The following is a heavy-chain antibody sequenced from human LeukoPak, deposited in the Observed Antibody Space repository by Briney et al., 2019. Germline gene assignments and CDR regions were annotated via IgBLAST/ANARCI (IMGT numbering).Heavy chain of an antibody. CDR3: AGNYGPYYFDY. D-gene: IGHD3-10*01. J-gene: IGHJ4*02. CDR1: GFTFSSYA. Sequence: GGSLRLSCAASGFTFSSYAMAWVRQTPGKGLEWVSAISGSGGSTYYADSVKGRFTISRDNSKNTLYLQMNSLRAEDTAVYYCAGNYGPYYFDYWGQGTLVTVSS. CDR2: ISGSGGST. V-gene: IGHV3-23*01.